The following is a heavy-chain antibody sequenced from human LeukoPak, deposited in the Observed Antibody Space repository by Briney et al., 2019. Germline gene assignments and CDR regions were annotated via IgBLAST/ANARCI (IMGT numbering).Heavy chain of an antibody. J-gene: IGHJ4*01. CDR3: ARTSGYYASSGYYPFDY. D-gene: IGHD3-22*01. V-gene: IGHV3-53*01. CDR2: IYSGGST. Sequence: GGSLRLSCAASGFTVSSNYMSWVRQAPGKGLEWVSVIYSGGSTYYADSVKGRFTISRDNSKNTLYLQMNSLRAEDTAVYYCARTSGYYASSGYYPFDYWGHGTLVTVYS. CDR1: GFTVSSNY.